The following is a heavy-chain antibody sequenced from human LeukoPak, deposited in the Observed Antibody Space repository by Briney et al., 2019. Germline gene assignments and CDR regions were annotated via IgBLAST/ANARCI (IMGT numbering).Heavy chain of an antibody. V-gene: IGHV3-23*01. J-gene: IGHJ4*02. CDR3: AKGSSGWYVRDYFDY. CDR1: GFTFSSYG. CDR2: ISGSGGST. Sequence: GGSLRLSCAASGFTFSSYGMTWVRQAPGKGLEWVSAISGSGGSTYYADSVKGRFTISRDNSKNTLYLQMNSLRAEDTAVYYCAKGSSGWYVRDYFDYWGQGTLVTVSS. D-gene: IGHD6-19*01.